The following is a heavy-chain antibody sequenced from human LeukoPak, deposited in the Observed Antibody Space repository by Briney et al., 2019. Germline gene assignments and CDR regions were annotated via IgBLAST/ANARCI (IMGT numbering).Heavy chain of an antibody. Sequence: GGSLRLSCAASGFTFSSYGMHWVRQAPGKGLEWVAVISYDGTNKYYADSVKGRFTISRDNSKNTLYLQMNSLRAEDTAVFYRAKAQHSSIWGYFDYWGQGTLVTVSS. D-gene: IGHD6-13*01. CDR3: AKAQHSSIWGYFDY. J-gene: IGHJ4*02. V-gene: IGHV3-30*18. CDR1: GFTFSSYG. CDR2: ISYDGTNK.